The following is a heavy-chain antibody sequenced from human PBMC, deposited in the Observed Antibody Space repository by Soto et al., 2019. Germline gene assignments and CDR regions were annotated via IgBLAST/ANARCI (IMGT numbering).Heavy chain of an antibody. J-gene: IGHJ4*02. Sequence: DVQLAKSGGSLVQPGGSLRLSCAASGFSFSNSWMTWVRQAPGKGLEWVANIKPDGSEKYCVDSVKGRFTISRDNAKSSLYLQMNNLRAEDTAVYYCGRDMDYWGQGTLVTVSS. CDR3: GRDMDY. V-gene: IGHV3-7*01. CDR1: GFSFSNSW. CDR2: IKPDGSEK.